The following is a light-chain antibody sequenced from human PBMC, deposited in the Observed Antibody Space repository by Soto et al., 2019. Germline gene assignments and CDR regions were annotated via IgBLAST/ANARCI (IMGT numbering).Light chain of an antibody. CDR3: QQSDSTPYT. V-gene: IGKV1-39*01. Sequence: DIQMTQSPSSLSASVGDRVTITCRASQTISTYLNWYQQKPGKAPRLLIYDASSLLSRVPSRFSGSGSGTDFTLTIASLQPEDFSTYYCQQSDSTPYTFGQGTKVEI. J-gene: IGKJ2*01. CDR2: DAS. CDR1: QTISTY.